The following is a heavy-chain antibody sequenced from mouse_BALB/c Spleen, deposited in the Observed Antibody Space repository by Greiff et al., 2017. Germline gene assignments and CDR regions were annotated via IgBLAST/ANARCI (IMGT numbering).Heavy chain of an antibody. V-gene: IGHV14-3*02. J-gene: IGHJ2*01. D-gene: IGHD2-1*01. CDR2: IDPANGNT. CDR1: GFNIKDTY. CDR3: ARGNFYYGNFDY. Sequence: EVKLQESGAELVKPGASVKLSCTASGFNIKDTYMHWVKQRPEQGLEWIGRIDPANGNTKYDPKFQGKATITADTSSNTAYLQLSSLTSEDTAVYYCARGNFYYGNFDYWGQGTTLTVSS.